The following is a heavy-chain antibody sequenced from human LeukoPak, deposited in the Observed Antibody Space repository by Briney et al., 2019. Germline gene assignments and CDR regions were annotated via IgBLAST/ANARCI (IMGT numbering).Heavy chain of an antibody. J-gene: IGHJ4*02. V-gene: IGHV1-18*01. D-gene: IGHD2-15*01. CDR3: ARDIVVVVAAIGGLFDY. CDR2: ISAYNGNT. CDR1: GYTFTSYG. Sequence: GASVKVSCKASGYTFTSYGISWVRQAPGQGLEWMGWISAYNGNTNYAQKLQGRVTMTTDTSTSTAYVELRSLRSDDTAVYYCARDIVVVVAAIGGLFDYWGQGTLVTVSS.